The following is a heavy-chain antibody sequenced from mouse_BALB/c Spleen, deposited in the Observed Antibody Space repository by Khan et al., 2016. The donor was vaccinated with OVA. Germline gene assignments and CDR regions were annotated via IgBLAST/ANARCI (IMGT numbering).Heavy chain of an antibody. CDR1: GFTFSSYA. V-gene: IGHV5-9-3*01. Sequence: EVELVESGGGLVKPGGSLQLSCAASGFTFSSYAMSWVRQTPEKRLEWVATISSGGTYTYYPDSVKGRFTISRDNAKNTLYLQMSSLRSEDTAMYYCARTTGYCGSNYFDDWGQGTTLTASS. D-gene: IGHD1-1*01. CDR3: ARTTGYCGSNYFDD. CDR2: ISSGGTYT. J-gene: IGHJ2*01.